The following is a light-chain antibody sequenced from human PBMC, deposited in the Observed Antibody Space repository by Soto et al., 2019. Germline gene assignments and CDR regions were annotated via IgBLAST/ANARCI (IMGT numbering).Light chain of an antibody. V-gene: IGKV3-11*01. J-gene: IGKJ5*01. Sequence: VLTQSPATLSLSPGERATLSCRASQSIHTSLAWYQQKPGQPPRLVVYDSTLRANGVPDRFGGSRSGTEFTLTINNLEPEDFAVYYCQHRNVWPPINFGQGTRLEI. CDR2: DST. CDR1: QSIHTS. CDR3: QHRNVWPPIN.